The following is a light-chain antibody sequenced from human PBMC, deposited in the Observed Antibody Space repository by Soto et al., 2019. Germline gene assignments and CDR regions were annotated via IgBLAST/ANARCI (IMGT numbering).Light chain of an antibody. CDR1: SSDVGGYNY. J-gene: IGLJ1*01. CDR2: EVS. CDR3: SSYTSSSTLNV. V-gene: IGLV2-14*01. Sequence: QSALTQPASVSGSPGQSITISCTGTSSDVGGYNYVSWYQQHPGKAPKLMIYEVSNRPSGVSNRFSGSNSGNTASLTISGLQAEDEADYYCSSYTSSSTLNVFGTGTKVTVL.